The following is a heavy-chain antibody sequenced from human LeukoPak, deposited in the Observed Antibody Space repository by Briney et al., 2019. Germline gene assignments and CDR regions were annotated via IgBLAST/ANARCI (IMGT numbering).Heavy chain of an antibody. V-gene: IGHV3-7*01. Sequence: PGGSLRLSCAASGFTFSSYWMSWVRQAPGKGLEWVANIKQDGSEKYYVDSVKGRFTISRDNAKNSLYLQMNSLRAEDTAVYYCARDRVVVYDSSGYYLSYYFDYWGQGTLVTVSS. CDR1: GFTFSSYW. D-gene: IGHD3-22*01. J-gene: IGHJ4*02. CDR3: ARDRVVVYDSSGYYLSYYFDY. CDR2: IKQDGSEK.